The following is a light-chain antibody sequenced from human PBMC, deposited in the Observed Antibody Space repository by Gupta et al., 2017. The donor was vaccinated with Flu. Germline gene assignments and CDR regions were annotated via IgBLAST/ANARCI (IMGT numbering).Light chain of an antibody. CDR2: DDS. Sequence: SYVLTQPPSVSVAPGQTARITCGGNNIGSRRVHWYHQKPGQAPVLVVYDDSDRPSGIPERFSGSNSGNTATLTISRVEAGDDADYYCQVWDRTTDHYVFGTGTKVTVL. CDR1: NIGSRR. V-gene: IGLV3-21*02. J-gene: IGLJ1*01. CDR3: QVWDRTTDHYV.